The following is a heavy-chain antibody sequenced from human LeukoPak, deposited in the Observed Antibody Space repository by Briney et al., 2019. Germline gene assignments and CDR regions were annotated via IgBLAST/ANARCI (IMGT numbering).Heavy chain of an antibody. CDR2: IYYSGST. D-gene: IGHD6-19*01. Sequence: SETLSRTCTVSGGSISSYYWSWIRQPPGKGLEWIGYIYYSGSTNYNPSLKSRVTISVDTSKNQFSLKLSSVTAADTAVYYCARELAAPYFDYWGQGTPVTVSS. CDR3: ARELAAPYFDY. V-gene: IGHV4-59*01. CDR1: GGSISSYY. J-gene: IGHJ4*02.